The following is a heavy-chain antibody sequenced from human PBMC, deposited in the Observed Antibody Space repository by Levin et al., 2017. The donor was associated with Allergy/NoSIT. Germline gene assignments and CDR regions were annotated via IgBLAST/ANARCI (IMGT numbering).Heavy chain of an antibody. CDR1: GFTFSGST. CDR3: TRGVSNCSSTTCHRPFDP. CDR2: IRSKPDSYAT. J-gene: IGHJ5*02. V-gene: IGHV3-73*01. Sequence: SGGSLRLSCAASGFTFSGSTMHWVRQASGKGLEWVGRIRSKPDSYATAYAASVRGRFTISRDDSKNTAYLQMNSLITEDTAVYYCTRGVSNCSSTTCHRPFDPWGQGTLVTVSS. D-gene: IGHD2-2*01.